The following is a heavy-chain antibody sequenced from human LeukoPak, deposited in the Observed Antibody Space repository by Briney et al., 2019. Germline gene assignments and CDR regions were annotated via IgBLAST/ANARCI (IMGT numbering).Heavy chain of an antibody. J-gene: IGHJ5*02. CDR1: GFTISDHF. CDR2: IDRDGSEI. Sequence: PGGSLRLSCAASGFTISDHFMHWVRQGPGKGLMWVSRIDRDGSEINYADSVKGRFTISRDNAKNTLYLQMNSLRDEDTAIYYCARHIRAAAFDPWGQGTLVTVPS. V-gene: IGHV3-74*01. CDR3: ARHIRAAAFDP. D-gene: IGHD6-13*01.